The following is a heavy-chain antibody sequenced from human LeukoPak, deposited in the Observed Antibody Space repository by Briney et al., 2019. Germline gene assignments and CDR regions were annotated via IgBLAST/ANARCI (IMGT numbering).Heavy chain of an antibody. CDR1: GGSISSSNW. CDR3: ARLGLDLGYCSGGSCCSGWYYFDY. D-gene: IGHD2-15*01. J-gene: IGHJ4*02. V-gene: IGHV4-4*02. CDR2: IYHSGST. Sequence: SETLSLTCAVSGGSISSSNWWSWVRQPPGKGLEWIGEIYHSGSTNYNPSLKSRVTISVDKSKNQFSLKLSSVTAADTAVYYCARLGLDLGYCSGGSCCSGWYYFDYWGQGTLVTVSS.